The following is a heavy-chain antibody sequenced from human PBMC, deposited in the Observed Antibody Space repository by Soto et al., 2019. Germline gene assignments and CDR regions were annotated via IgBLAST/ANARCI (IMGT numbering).Heavy chain of an antibody. CDR3: ARDFNSFYDYIWGSYRYRDAFDI. Sequence: GGSLRLSCAASGFTFSSYWMSWVRQAPGKGLEWVANIKQDGSEKYYVDSVKGRFTISRDNAKNSLYLQMNSLRAEDMAVYYCARDFNSFYDYIWGSYRYRDAFDIWGQGTMVTVSS. D-gene: IGHD3-16*02. CDR1: GFTFSSYW. CDR2: IKQDGSEK. J-gene: IGHJ3*02. V-gene: IGHV3-7*01.